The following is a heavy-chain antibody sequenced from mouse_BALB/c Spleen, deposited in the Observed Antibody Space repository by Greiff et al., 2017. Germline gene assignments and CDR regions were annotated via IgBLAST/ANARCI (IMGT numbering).Heavy chain of an antibody. J-gene: IGHJ3*01. CDR1: GFTFSSFG. CDR3: ARPYYDYDASY. D-gene: IGHD2-4*01. V-gene: IGHV5-17*02. CDR2: ISSGSSTI. Sequence: EVKLVESGGGLVQPGGSRKLSCAASGFTFSSFGMHWVRQAPEKGLEWVAYISSGSSTIYYADTVKGRFTISRDNPKNTLFLQMTSLRSEDTAMYYCARPYYDYDASYWGQGTLVTVSA.